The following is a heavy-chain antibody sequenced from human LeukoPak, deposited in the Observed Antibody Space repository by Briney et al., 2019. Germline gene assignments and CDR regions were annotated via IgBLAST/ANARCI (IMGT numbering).Heavy chain of an antibody. CDR3: ARDSSSWYGGINY. J-gene: IGHJ4*02. CDR2: ISGSGGST. Sequence: QTGGSLRLSCAASGFSFSSYAMSWVRQAPGKGLEWVSGISGSGGSTYYADSVKGRFTISRDNSKNTLYLQMNSLRAEDTAVYYCARDSSSWYGGINYWGQGTLVTVSS. CDR1: GFSFSSYA. D-gene: IGHD6-13*01. V-gene: IGHV3-23*01.